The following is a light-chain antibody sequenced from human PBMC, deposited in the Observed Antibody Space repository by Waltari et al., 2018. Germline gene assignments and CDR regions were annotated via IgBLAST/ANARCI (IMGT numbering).Light chain of an antibody. Sequence: EIVMTQSPGTLSLSPGERVTLSCRASQSVDSTYLGWYQQKPGQAPRLLIYGTSIRATGVPDRFSGSGSGTDFTLTISRLEAEDFAVYYCQQYGGSTAMFGQGTKVEIK. J-gene: IGKJ1*01. CDR1: QSVDSTY. CDR3: QQYGGSTAM. V-gene: IGKV3-20*01. CDR2: GTS.